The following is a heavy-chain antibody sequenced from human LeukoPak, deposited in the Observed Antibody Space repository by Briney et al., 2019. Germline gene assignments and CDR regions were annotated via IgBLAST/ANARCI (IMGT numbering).Heavy chain of an antibody. J-gene: IGHJ5*02. Sequence: GRSLRLSCAASGFTFDDYAMHWVRQAPGKVLEWVSGISWNSGSIGYADSVKGRFTISRDNAKNSLYLQMNSLRAEDTALYYCAKGSSSFYPYNWFDPWGQGTLVTVSS. CDR1: GFTFDDYA. D-gene: IGHD6-13*01. CDR2: ISWNSGSI. CDR3: AKGSSSFYPYNWFDP. V-gene: IGHV3-9*01.